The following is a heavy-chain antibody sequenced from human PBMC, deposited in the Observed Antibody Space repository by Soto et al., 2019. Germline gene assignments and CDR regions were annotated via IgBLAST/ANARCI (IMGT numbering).Heavy chain of an antibody. J-gene: IGHJ4*02. V-gene: IGHV1-2*04. CDR3: AKGDHGHRMTIFGVVKRPYYCDY. CDR2: INPNRGGT. D-gene: IGHD3-3*01. Sequence: ASVKVSCKASVYTFTGYYMHWVRQAPGQGLEWMGWINPNRGGTKYAQKFQGWVTMTRDTSNSTAYMELSRLRSDDTAVYYCAKGDHGHRMTIFGVVKRPYYCDYWGQGTLVTVSS. CDR1: VYTFTGYY.